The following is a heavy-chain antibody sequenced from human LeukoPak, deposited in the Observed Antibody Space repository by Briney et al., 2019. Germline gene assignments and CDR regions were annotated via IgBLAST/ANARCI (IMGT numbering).Heavy chain of an antibody. CDR3: TREGTQLWELLDY. D-gene: IGHD1-26*01. CDR2: IRSKAFGGTT. Sequence: GGSLRLSCAASGFTFSSYAITWVRQAPGKGLEWVGFIRSKAFGGTTEYAASVKGRFTISRDDSKSIAYLQMNSLKTEDTAVYYCTREGTQLWELLDYWGQGTLVTVSS. V-gene: IGHV3-49*04. J-gene: IGHJ4*02. CDR1: GFTFSSYA.